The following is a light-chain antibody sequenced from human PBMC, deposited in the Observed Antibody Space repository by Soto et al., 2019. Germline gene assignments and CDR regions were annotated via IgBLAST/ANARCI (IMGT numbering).Light chain of an antibody. CDR3: QQYSSSPLT. Sequence: EIVLTRSPGTLSLSPGERATLSCRASQSVSSSFLAWYQQKPDQAPRLLIYGASSRATGIPDRFSGSGSGTDFTLTISRLEPEDFAVYYCQQYSSSPLTFGGGTKVEIK. J-gene: IGKJ4*01. CDR2: GAS. V-gene: IGKV3-20*01. CDR1: QSVSSSF.